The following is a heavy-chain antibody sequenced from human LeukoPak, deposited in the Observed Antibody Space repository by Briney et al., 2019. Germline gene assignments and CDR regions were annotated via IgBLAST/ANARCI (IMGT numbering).Heavy chain of an antibody. CDR1: GFTFRSYW. Sequence: PGGSLRLSCAASGFTFRSYWMSWVRQAPGKGLEWVANIREDGSGKYYVDSVEGRFTISRDNVKNSLYLQMNSLRAEDTAVYYCARERPNGASALDYWGQGTLVTVSS. J-gene: IGHJ4*02. CDR3: ARERPNGASALDY. V-gene: IGHV3-7*01. CDR2: IREDGSGK. D-gene: IGHD1-26*01.